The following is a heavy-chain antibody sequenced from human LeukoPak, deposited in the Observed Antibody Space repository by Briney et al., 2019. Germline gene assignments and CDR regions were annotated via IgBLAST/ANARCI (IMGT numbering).Heavy chain of an antibody. V-gene: IGHV3-11*01. D-gene: IGHD3-10*01. CDR3: ARVAHASFDDHSFDEYYYGSGSYSDY. J-gene: IGHJ4*02. CDR1: GFTFSDYY. Sequence: GGSLRLSCAASGFTFSDYYMSWIRQAPGKGLEWVSYISSSGSTIYYADSVKGRFTISRDNAKNSLYLQMNSLRAEDTAVYHCARVAHASFDDHSFDEYYYGSGSYSDYWGQGTLVTVSS. CDR2: ISSSGSTI.